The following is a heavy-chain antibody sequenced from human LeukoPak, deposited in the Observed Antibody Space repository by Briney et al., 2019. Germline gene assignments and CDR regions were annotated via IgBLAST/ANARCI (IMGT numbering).Heavy chain of an antibody. V-gene: IGHV5-51*01. CDR2: IFPGDSDT. D-gene: IGHD1/OR15-1a*01. CDR1: GYSFTTYW. J-gene: IGHJ4*02. CDR3: ATSESQTRFDY. Sequence: GESLKISCKGSGYSFTTYWIGWVRQMPGKGLEWIGIIFPGDSDTTYSPSLQGQITISADTSINTAYLQWSSLRASDTAMYYCATSESQTRFDYWGQGTPVTVSS.